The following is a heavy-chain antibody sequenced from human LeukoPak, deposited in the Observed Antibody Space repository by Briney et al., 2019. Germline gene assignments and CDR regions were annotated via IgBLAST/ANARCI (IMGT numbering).Heavy chain of an antibody. CDR2: IKQDGSEK. V-gene: IGHV3-7*01. CDR3: AKDRMNARQYYYDSSGYIPDY. D-gene: IGHD3-22*01. CDR1: GFTFSSYW. Sequence: LTGGSLRLSCAASGFTFSSYWMSWVRQAPGKGLEWVANIKQDGSEKYYVDSVKGRFTISRDNAKNSLYLQMNSLRAEDTAVYYCAKDRMNARQYYYDSSGYIPDYWGQGTLVTVSS. J-gene: IGHJ4*02.